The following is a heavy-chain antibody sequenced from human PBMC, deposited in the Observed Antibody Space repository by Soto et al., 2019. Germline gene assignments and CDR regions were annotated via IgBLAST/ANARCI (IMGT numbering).Heavy chain of an antibody. CDR2: IYYSGST. D-gene: IGHD3-10*01. CDR1: GGSVSSGSYY. V-gene: IGHV4-61*01. Sequence: SETLSLTCTVYGGSVSSGSYYWGWIRQPPRKGLEWIGYIYYSGSTNYNPSLKRRVTISVDTTKNQYSLKLSSVTAADPAVYYCATGGSMVDTDFRGQGTLVTVSS. J-gene: IGHJ4*02. CDR3: ATGGSMVDTDF.